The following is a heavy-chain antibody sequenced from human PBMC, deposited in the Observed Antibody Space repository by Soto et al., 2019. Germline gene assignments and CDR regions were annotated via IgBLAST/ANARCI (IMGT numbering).Heavy chain of an antibody. J-gene: IGHJ4*02. Sequence: SETLSLTCTVSGGSISSSSYYWGWIRQPPGKGLESIGSIYYSGSTYYNPSLTSRVTISVDTSKNQFSLKLSSVTAADTAVYYCARHRGYSDFDYWGQGTLVTVSS. V-gene: IGHV4-39*01. CDR3: ARHRGYSDFDY. CDR2: IYYSGST. D-gene: IGHD5-12*01. CDR1: GGSISSSSYY.